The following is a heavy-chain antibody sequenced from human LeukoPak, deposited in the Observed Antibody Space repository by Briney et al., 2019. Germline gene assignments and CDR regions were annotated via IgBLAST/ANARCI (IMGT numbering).Heavy chain of an antibody. CDR3: ARGGKLDYPFDY. V-gene: IGHV3-21*01. Sequence: GGSLRLSCAASGFTFSSHSMNWVRQAPGKGLEWVSSISDSRDYKYYADSVKGRFTISTGDAKKSVSLQMNSLRAEDTAVYYCARGGKLDYPFDYWGQETLVTVSS. D-gene: IGHD4-11*01. CDR1: GFTFSSHS. J-gene: IGHJ4*02. CDR2: ISDSRDYK.